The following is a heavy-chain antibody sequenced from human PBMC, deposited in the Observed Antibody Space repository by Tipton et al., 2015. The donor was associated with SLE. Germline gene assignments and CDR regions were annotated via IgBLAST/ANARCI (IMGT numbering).Heavy chain of an antibody. J-gene: IGHJ4*02. CDR2: VHTSGST. V-gene: IGHV4-61*02. D-gene: IGHD1-26*01. Sequence: TLSLTCTVSGGSISSGSYYWSWIRQPAGKGLKWSGRVHTSGSTNYNPSLRSRVTISVDTPKNQFSLNLNSVTAADTAVYFCAREATRGHFDFWGQGTLVTVSS. CDR1: GGSISSGSYY. CDR3: AREATRGHFDF.